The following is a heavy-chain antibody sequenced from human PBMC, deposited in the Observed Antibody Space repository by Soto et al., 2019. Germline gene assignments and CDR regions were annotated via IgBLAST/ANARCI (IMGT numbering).Heavy chain of an antibody. CDR3: VRGGIVVVPTAIHRTRNWFDP. CDR2: INPSGGTT. D-gene: IGHD2-2*01. CDR1: GDTLTSHY. Sequence: QVQLVQSGTEVKRPGASVKVSCKASGDTLTSHYIHWVRQAPGQGLEWLGVINPSGGTTNYAQKFKGRVTMTRDTSTSAVYMELSSLRSEDTAVFYCVRGGIVVVPTAIHRTRNWFDPWGPGTLVTVSS. J-gene: IGHJ5*02. V-gene: IGHV1-46*01.